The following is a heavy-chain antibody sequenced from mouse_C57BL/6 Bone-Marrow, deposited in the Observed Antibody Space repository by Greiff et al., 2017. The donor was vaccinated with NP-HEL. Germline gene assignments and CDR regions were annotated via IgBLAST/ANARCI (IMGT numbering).Heavy chain of an antibody. CDR1: GFTFSSYG. J-gene: IGHJ1*03. CDR2: ISSGGSYT. Sequence: EVKLVESGGDLVKPGGSLKLSCAASGFTFSSYGMSWVRQTPDKRLEWVATISSGGSYTYYPDSVKGRFTISRDNAKNTLYLQMSSLNADDTAMYYCARHYYGSSSPFWGTGTTVTVSS. D-gene: IGHD1-1*01. V-gene: IGHV5-6*01. CDR3: ARHYYGSSSPF.